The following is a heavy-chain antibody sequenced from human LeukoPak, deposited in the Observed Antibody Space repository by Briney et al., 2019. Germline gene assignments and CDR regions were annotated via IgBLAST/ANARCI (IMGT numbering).Heavy chain of an antibody. CDR2: IYYSGST. D-gene: IGHD6-13*01. Sequence: SETLSLTCTVSGGSISSYYWSWIRQPPGKGLEWIGYIYYSGSTNYNPSLKSRVTISVDTSKNQFSLKLSSVTAADTAVYYCARGSSWSYYLDHWGQGTLVTVSS. V-gene: IGHV4-59*08. CDR1: GGSISSYY. J-gene: IGHJ4*02. CDR3: ARGSSWSYYLDH.